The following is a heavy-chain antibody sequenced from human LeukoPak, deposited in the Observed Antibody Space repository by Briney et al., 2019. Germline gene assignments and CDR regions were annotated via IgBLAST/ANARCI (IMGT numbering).Heavy chain of an antibody. CDR2: ISSDGSST. CDR3: ARVGDYYGDYVRFDY. Sequence: GGSLRLSCAASGFTFSSSGMHWVRQAPGKGLVWVSRISSDGSSTSYADSVKGRFTISRDNAKNTLYLQMNSLRAENTAVYYCARVGDYYGDYVRFDYWGQGTLVTVSS. J-gene: IGHJ4*02. V-gene: IGHV3-74*01. CDR1: GFTFSSSG. D-gene: IGHD4-17*01.